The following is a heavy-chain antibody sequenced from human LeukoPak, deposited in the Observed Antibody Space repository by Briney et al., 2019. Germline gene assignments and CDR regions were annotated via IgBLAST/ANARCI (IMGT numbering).Heavy chain of an antibody. D-gene: IGHD3-16*01. CDR1: GFTFSDSY. Sequence: GGSLRLSCAASGFTFSDSYMNWIRQAPGKGLEWVSYISSGRTSTDYADSVKGRFTISRDNAKNSLYLQMNSLRVEDTAVYYCATRGEGDYFDHWGQGTLVTVSS. CDR2: ISSGRTST. J-gene: IGHJ4*02. CDR3: ATRGEGDYFDH. V-gene: IGHV3-11*03.